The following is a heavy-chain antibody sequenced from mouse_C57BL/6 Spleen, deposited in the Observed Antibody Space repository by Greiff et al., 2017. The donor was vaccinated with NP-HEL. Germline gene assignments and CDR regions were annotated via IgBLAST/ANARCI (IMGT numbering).Heavy chain of an antibody. D-gene: IGHD4-1*01. CDR1: GYTFTSYW. CDR2: IHPNSGST. V-gene: IGHV1-64*01. Sequence: QVQLQQPGAELVKPGASVKLSCKASGYTFTSYWMHWVKQRPGQGLEWIGMIHPNSGSTNYNEKFKSKATLTVDKSSSTAYMQLSSLTSEDSAVFYCARRGAWQNWDSLDYWGQGTTLTVSS. J-gene: IGHJ2*01. CDR3: ARRGAWQNWDSLDY.